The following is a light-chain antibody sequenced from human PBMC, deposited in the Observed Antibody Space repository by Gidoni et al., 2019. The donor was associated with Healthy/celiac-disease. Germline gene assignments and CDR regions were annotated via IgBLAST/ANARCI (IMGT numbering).Light chain of an antibody. V-gene: IGKV1-39*01. CDR2: AAT. J-gene: IGKJ1*01. Sequence: TQTTQSPSSLSASVGDRVTITCRASQSISSYLNWYQQKPGKAPKLLIYAATRLQSGVPSRCRGSRSGTDFTLTISSLQPEDFATYYCQQSYSTPWTFGQXTKVEIK. CDR1: QSISSY. CDR3: QQSYSTPWT.